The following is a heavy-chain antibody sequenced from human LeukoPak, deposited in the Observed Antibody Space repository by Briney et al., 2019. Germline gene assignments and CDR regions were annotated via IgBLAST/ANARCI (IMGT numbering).Heavy chain of an antibody. V-gene: IGHV4-34*01. J-gene: IGHJ6*04. D-gene: IGHD2-2*01. Sequence: SETLSLTCAVYGGSFSGYYWSWIRRPPGKGLEWIGEINHSGSTNYNPSLKSRVTISVDTSKNQFSLKLSSVTAADTAVYYCAREGRTEYQLLNYYGMDVWGKGTTVTVSS. CDR3: AREGRTEYQLLNYYGMDV. CDR2: INHSGST. CDR1: GGSFSGYY.